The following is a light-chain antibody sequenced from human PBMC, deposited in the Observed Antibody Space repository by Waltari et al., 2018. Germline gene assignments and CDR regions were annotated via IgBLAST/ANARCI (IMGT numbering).Light chain of an antibody. CDR1: QSVSSSY. V-gene: IGKV3-20*01. CDR2: GAS. CDR3: QQYVSSLALI. Sequence: EIVLTQSPGTLSLSPGERATLPCRASQSVSSSYLAWYQQKPGQAPRLLIYGASSRATGIPDRFSGSGSGTDFTLTINRLEPEDFAVYYCQQYVSSLALIFGGGTKVEIK. J-gene: IGKJ4*01.